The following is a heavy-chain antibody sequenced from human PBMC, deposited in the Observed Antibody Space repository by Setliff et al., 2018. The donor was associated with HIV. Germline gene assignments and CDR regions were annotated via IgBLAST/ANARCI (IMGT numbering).Heavy chain of an antibody. CDR3: ARGRLYGVVGY. CDR2: INHSGST. V-gene: IGHV4-34*01. Sequence: SETLSLTCAVDGGSFSGYYWSWIRQPPGKGLVWIGEINHSGSTNYNPSLKSRVTISVDTSKNQFSLKLTSVTAADTAVYYCARGRLYGVVGYWGQGTLVTVSS. D-gene: IGHD3-10*01. J-gene: IGHJ4*02. CDR1: GGSFSGYY.